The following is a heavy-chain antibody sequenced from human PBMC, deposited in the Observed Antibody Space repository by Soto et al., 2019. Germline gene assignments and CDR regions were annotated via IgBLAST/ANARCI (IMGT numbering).Heavy chain of an antibody. V-gene: IGHV3-23*01. J-gene: IGHJ6*02. Sequence: EEQLLESGGGLVQFGGSLRLSCAASGFTFSSYAMSWVRQAPGKGLEWVSGFSGSGGSTYYADSVKGRFTIARDNSKNTLCLQMNSLRAEDTAVYYCAKEIQYCSGGSCALYYYYGMDVWGQGATVTVSS. CDR2: FSGSGGST. CDR3: AKEIQYCSGGSCALYYYYGMDV. D-gene: IGHD2-15*01. CDR1: GFTFSSYA.